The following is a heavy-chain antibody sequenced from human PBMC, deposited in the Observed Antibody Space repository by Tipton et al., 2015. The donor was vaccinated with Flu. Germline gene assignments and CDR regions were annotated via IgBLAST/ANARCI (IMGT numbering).Heavy chain of an antibody. D-gene: IGHD3-9*01. CDR2: IYSGGST. CDR3: ARDFRTIDILTGYYYYGMDV. Sequence: SLRLSCAASGFTVSSNYMSWVRQAPGKGLEWVSVIYSGGSTYYADSVKGRFTISRHNSKNTLYLQMNSLRAEDTAVYYCARDFRTIDILTGYYYYGMDVWGQGTTVTVSS. CDR1: GFTVSSNY. J-gene: IGHJ6*02. V-gene: IGHV3-53*04.